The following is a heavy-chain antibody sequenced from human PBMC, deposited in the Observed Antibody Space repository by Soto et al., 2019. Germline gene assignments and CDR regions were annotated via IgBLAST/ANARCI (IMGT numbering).Heavy chain of an antibody. CDR1: GYTFTSYA. V-gene: IGHV1-3*05. J-gene: IGHJ4*02. CDR2: INAGNGNT. CDR3: ARRIVVVTALDY. Sequence: QVQLVQSGAEEKKPGASVKVSCKASGYTFTSYAMHWVRQAPGQRLEWMGWINAGNGNTKYSQKFPGRVTITRDTSASTAYMELSSLRSEDTAVYYCARRIVVVTALDYWGQGTLVTVSS. D-gene: IGHD2-21*02.